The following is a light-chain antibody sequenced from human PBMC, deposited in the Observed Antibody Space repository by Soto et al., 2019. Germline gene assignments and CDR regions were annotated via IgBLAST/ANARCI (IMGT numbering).Light chain of an antibody. Sequence: EIVLTQSPGTLSLSPGERATLSCSASQSVSSSYLAWYQQKPGQAPRLLIYGASSRATGIPDRFSGSESGTDFTLTISRLEPEDFAVYYCQQYGSSPLFTFGPGTKVDIK. J-gene: IGKJ3*01. CDR1: QSVSSSY. CDR2: GAS. CDR3: QQYGSSPLFT. V-gene: IGKV3-20*01.